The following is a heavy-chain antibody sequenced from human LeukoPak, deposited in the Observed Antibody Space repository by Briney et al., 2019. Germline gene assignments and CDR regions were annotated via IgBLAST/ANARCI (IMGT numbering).Heavy chain of an antibody. V-gene: IGHV3-74*01. D-gene: IGHD6-13*01. CDR1: GFTFSSYW. CDR2: INSDGSST. Sequence: GGSLRLSCAASGFTFSSYWMHWVRQAPGKGLVWVSRINSDGSSTSYADSVKGRFTISRDNSKNTLYLQMNSLRAEDTAVYYCAKAVGSWPPEAFDYWGQGTLVTVSS. CDR3: AKAVGSWPPEAFDY. J-gene: IGHJ4*02.